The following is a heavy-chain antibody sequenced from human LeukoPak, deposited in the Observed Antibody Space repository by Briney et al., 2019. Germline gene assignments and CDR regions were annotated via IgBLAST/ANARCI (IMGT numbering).Heavy chain of an antibody. CDR3: VAMLRGVGY. J-gene: IGHJ4*02. D-gene: IGHD3-10*01. Sequence: GGSLRLSCAASGFTFSDHFMGWVRQAPGKGLEWVGRIRNKVNSYTTEYAASVEGRFIISRDDSKNSLYLQMNSLKTEDTAVYYCVAMLRGVGYWGQGTLVTVSS. CDR2: IRNKVNSYTT. V-gene: IGHV3-72*01. CDR1: GFTFSDHF.